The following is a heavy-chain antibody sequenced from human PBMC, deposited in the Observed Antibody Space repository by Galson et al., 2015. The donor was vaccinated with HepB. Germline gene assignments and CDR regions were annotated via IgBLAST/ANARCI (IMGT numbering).Heavy chain of an antibody. D-gene: IGHD1-26*01. J-gene: IGHJ3*02. CDR2: ISAYNGNT. V-gene: IGHV1-18*01. Sequence: SVKVSCKASGYTFTSYGISWVRQAPGQGLEWMGWISAYNGNTNYAQKLQGRVTITADKSTSTTYMKLSSLRSEDTAVYYCGEGNDAFDIWGQGTLVTVS. CDR1: GYTFTSYG. CDR3: GEGNDAFDI.